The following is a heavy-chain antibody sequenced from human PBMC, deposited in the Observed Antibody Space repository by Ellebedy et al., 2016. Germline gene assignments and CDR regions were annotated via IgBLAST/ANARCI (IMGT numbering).Heavy chain of an antibody. Sequence: GSLRLXXSVSGGSISSYYWSWIRQPPGKGLEWIGYIYYSGSTYYNPSLKSRVTISVDTSKNQFSLKLSSVTAADTAVYYCARGSGSRFQTRFDYWGQGTLVTVSS. CDR2: IYYSGST. V-gene: IGHV4-59*12. J-gene: IGHJ4*02. D-gene: IGHD1-26*01. CDR1: GGSISSYY. CDR3: ARGSGSRFQTRFDY.